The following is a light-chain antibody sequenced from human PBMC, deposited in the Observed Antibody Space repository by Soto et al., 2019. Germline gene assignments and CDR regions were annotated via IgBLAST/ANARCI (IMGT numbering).Light chain of an antibody. CDR1: SGHRTYI. V-gene: IGLV4-60*02. CDR2: LEGSGSY. J-gene: IGLJ3*02. Sequence: QPVLTQSSSASASLGSSVKLTCTLSSGHRTYIIAWHQQQPGKAPRYLMKLEGSGSYNKGSGVPDRFSGSSSGADRYLTISNLQFEDEADYYCEAWDSTTRVFGGGTKLTVL. CDR3: EAWDSTTRV.